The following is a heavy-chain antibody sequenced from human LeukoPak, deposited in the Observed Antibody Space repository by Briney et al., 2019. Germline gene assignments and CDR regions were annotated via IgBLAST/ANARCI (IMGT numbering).Heavy chain of an antibody. CDR1: GGSISSYY. V-gene: IGHV4-59*08. CDR2: IYYSGST. CDR3: ARHECPYVVVDY. Sequence: SETLSLTCTVSGGSISSYYWSWIRQPPGKGLEWVGYIYYSGSTNYNPSLKSRVTISVDTSKNQFSLKLSSVTAADTAVYYCARHECPYVVVDYWGQGTLVTVSS. D-gene: IGHD2-15*01. J-gene: IGHJ4*02.